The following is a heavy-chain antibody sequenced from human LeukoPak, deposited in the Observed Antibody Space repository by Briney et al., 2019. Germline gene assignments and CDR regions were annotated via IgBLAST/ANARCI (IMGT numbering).Heavy chain of an antibody. V-gene: IGHV5-51*01. CDR3: ARPGYYGDYSFDF. Sequence: GESLKISCKGSGYSFTSYWIGWVRQMPGKGLEWMGIIYPRDSDTRYSPSFQSQVTISADKSISTAYLQWSSLKASDTAMYYCARPGYYGDYSFDFWGQGTLVTVSS. D-gene: IGHD4-17*01. CDR1: GYSFTSYW. CDR2: IYPRDSDT. J-gene: IGHJ4*02.